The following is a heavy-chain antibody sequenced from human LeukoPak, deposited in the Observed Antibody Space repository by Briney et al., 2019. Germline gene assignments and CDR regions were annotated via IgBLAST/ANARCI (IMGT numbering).Heavy chain of an antibody. V-gene: IGHV3-30*18. CDR2: ISYDVRTT. CDR1: RFTFNNYW. D-gene: IGHD3-10*01. Sequence: GGSLRLSCAASRFTFNNYWMTWVRQAPGKGLEWVTVISYDVRTTYYADSVKGRFTISRDNSKNTLYLQMISLRPEDTAVYYCAKEGLDSGSSFSAWFDPWGQGTLVSVSS. J-gene: IGHJ5*02. CDR3: AKEGLDSGSSFSAWFDP.